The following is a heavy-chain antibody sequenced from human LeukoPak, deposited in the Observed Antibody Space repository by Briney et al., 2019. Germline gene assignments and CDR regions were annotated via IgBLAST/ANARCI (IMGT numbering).Heavy chain of an antibody. J-gene: IGHJ4*02. D-gene: IGHD3-16*01. Sequence: GSVKVSCNASGYTFTGYYIHWARQAPGQGREWMGWINPNTDGTNFAQKFQCRVTMTRDTSITTAYMELSRLTSDDTAVYYCARDGPRGIPFDCWGQGTLVTVSS. CDR1: GYTFTGYY. CDR2: INPNTDGT. CDR3: ARDGPRGIPFDC. V-gene: IGHV1-2*02.